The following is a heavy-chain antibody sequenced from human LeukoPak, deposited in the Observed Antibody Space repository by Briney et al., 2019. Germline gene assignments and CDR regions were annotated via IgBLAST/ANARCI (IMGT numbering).Heavy chain of an antibody. CDR1: GGSISSGGYS. Sequence: PSQTLSLTCAGSGGSISSGGYSWSWIRQPPGKGLEWIGYIYHSGSTYYNPSLKSRVTISVDRSKNQFSLKLSSVTAADTAVYYCARGSKNSQYNWFDPWGQGTLVTVSS. J-gene: IGHJ5*02. CDR3: ARGSKNSQYNWFDP. CDR2: IYHSGST. V-gene: IGHV4-30-2*01. D-gene: IGHD2/OR15-2a*01.